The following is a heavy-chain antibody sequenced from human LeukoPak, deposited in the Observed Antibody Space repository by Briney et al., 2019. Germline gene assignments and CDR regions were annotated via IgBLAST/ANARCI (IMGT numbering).Heavy chain of an antibody. CDR2: ISTYNGDT. CDR1: GYTFPNYG. CDR3: ASDHLSIEATGTRY. D-gene: IGHD6-13*01. V-gene: IGHV1-18*01. J-gene: IGHJ4*02. Sequence: ASVKVSCKASGYTFPNYGISWVRQAPGQGLEWMGWISTYNGDTNYAQQLQGRVTMTTDTSTNTAYMELRSLRSDDTAVYYCASDHLSIEATGTRYWGQGTLVTVSS.